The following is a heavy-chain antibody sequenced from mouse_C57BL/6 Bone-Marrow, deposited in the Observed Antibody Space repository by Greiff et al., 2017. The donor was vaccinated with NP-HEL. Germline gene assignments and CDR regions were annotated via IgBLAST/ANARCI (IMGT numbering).Heavy chain of an antibody. J-gene: IGHJ3*01. CDR3: ASPLSAGSSYRFAY. CDR2: IEPNSGGT. D-gene: IGHD1-1*01. V-gene: IGHV1-72*01. CDR1: GYTFTSYW. Sequence: VQLQQPGAELVKPGASVKLSCKASGYTFTSYWMHWVKQRPGRGLEWIGRIEPNSGGTKYNEKFKSKATLTVDKHSSTAYRQLSSLTSEDAAVYYCASPLSAGSSYRFAYWGKGTLVTVSA.